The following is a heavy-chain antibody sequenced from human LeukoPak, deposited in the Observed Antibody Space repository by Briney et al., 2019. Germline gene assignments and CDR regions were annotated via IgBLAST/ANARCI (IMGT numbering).Heavy chain of an antibody. D-gene: IGHD1-1*01. J-gene: IGHJ1*01. V-gene: IGHV3-30*18. CDR2: ISYDGSDK. CDR3: AKYIAPNEGSALQH. Sequence: GGSLRLSCAASGFTFSSYGMHWVRQAPGKGLEWVAIISYDGSDKYYGDSVKGRFTISRDNSKNTLFLQMNSLRAEDTAVYYCAKYIAPNEGSALQHWGQGTLVTVSS. CDR1: GFTFSSYG.